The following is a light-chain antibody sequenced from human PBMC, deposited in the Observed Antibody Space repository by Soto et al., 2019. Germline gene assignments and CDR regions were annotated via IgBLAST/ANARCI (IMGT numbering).Light chain of an antibody. V-gene: IGLV2-14*01. Sequence: QSALTQPASVSGPPGQSITISCTGTSSDVGGYNYVSWYQQHPGKAPKLMIYSVSYRPSGVSNRFSGSKSGNTASLTISGLRSGDDADYYCSSYTSTRSYVFGTGTKLTVL. CDR1: SSDVGGYNY. CDR3: SSYTSTRSYV. CDR2: SVS. J-gene: IGLJ1*01.